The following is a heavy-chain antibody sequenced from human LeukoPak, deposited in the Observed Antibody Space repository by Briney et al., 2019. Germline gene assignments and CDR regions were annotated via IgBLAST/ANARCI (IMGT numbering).Heavy chain of an antibody. D-gene: IGHD4-17*01. Sequence: PGGSLRLSCAASGFTFSRYWMHWVRQAPGKGLVWVSRIESDGTTTTYADSVKGRSTISRDNAKNTLYLQMNSLRVEDTAVYYCAAVNYGDYGDAFDIWGQGTMVTVSS. V-gene: IGHV3-74*01. CDR1: GFTFSRYW. CDR2: IESDGTTT. CDR3: AAVNYGDYGDAFDI. J-gene: IGHJ3*02.